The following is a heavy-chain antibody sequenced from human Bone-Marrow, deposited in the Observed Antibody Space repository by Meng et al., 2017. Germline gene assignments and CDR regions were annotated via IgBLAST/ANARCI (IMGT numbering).Heavy chain of an antibody. J-gene: IGHJ4*02. D-gene: IGHD1-20*01. CDR3: ARETAITGNDY. CDR1: GGSISSYY. Sequence: QVQLQESGPGLVEPSQTLSLTCTVSGGSISSYYWSWIRQPPGKGLEWIGYIYYSGSTNYNPSLKSRVTISVDTSKNQFSLKLSSVTAADTAVYYCARETAITGNDYWGQGTLVTVSS. CDR2: IYYSGST. V-gene: IGHV4-59*01.